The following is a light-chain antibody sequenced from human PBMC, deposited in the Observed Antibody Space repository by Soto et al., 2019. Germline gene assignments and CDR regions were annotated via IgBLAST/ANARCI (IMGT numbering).Light chain of an antibody. CDR3: SAYGSSSIRM. Sequence: QSALTQPASVSGSPGQSITISCTGTSSDVGGYNYASWYQQHPGKAPKLMIYEVSNRPSGVSNRFSGSKSGNTATLTMSGLQAEGEGDYYCSAYGSSSIRMFGGGTKLTVL. J-gene: IGLJ3*02. V-gene: IGLV2-14*01. CDR2: EVS. CDR1: SSDVGGYNY.